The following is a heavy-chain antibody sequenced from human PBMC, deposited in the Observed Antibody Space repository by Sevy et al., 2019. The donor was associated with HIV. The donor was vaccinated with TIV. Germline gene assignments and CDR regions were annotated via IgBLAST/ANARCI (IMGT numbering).Heavy chain of an antibody. D-gene: IGHD4-17*01. CDR1: GFTFSKYW. CDR2: IQEDGSGK. V-gene: IGHV3-7*01. J-gene: IGHJ6*03. CDR3: ATDPFSVTSSNDYMDV. Sequence: GGSLRLSCAASGFTFSKYWMSWVRQAPGKGLEWVANIQEDGSGKYYVDAVKGRFTISRYNAKNSLYLQMNSLRAEDTAVYYCATDPFSVTSSNDYMDVWGKGTTVTVSS.